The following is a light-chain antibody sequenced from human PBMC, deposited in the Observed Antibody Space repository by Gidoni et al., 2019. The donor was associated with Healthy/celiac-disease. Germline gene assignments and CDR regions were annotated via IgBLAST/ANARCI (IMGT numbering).Light chain of an antibody. Sequence: DIQMNQSPSSLSASVGDRVTITCRASQSISSYLNWYQQKPGKAPKLLIYAASSLQSGVPSRFSGSGSGTDFTLTISSLQPEDFATYYCQQSYSQWTFGQGTKVEIK. CDR3: QQSYSQWT. J-gene: IGKJ1*01. V-gene: IGKV1-39*01. CDR1: QSISSY. CDR2: AAS.